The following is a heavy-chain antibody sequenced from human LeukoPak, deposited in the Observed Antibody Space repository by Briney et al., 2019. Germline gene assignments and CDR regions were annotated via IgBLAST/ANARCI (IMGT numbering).Heavy chain of an antibody. CDR1: GFTFSSHW. D-gene: IGHD3-3*01. CDR3: ARGITYYDFWSGFTDYFDY. J-gene: IGHJ4*02. V-gene: IGHV3-74*01. Sequence: GGSLRLSCAASGFTFSSHWMHWVRQAPGKGLVWVSRINSDGSSTSYADSVKGRFTISRDNSKNTLYLQMNSLRAEDTAVYYCARGITYYDFWSGFTDYFDYWGQGTLVTVSS. CDR2: INSDGSST.